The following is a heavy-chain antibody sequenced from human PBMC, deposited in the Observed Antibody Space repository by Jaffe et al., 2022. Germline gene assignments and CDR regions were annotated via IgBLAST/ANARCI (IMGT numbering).Heavy chain of an antibody. CDR3: AKDITGTTLAYYFDY. Sequence: EVQLVESGGGLVQPGRSLRLSCAASGFTFDDYAMHWVRQAPGKGLEWVSGISWNSGSIGYADSVKGRFTISRDNAKNSLYLQMNSLRAEDTALYYCAKDITGTTLAYYFDYWGQGTLVTVSS. J-gene: IGHJ4*02. D-gene: IGHD1-20*01. CDR1: GFTFDDYA. CDR2: ISWNSGSI. V-gene: IGHV3-9*01.